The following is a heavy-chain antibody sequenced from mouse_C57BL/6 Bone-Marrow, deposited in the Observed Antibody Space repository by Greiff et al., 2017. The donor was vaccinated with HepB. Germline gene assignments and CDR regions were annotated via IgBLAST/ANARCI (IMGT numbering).Heavy chain of an antibody. J-gene: IGHJ4*01. D-gene: IGHD2-1*01. CDR3: ARNDYGNYVAGYYYAMDY. V-gene: IGHV2-9-1*01. CDR1: GFSLTSYA. Sequence: QVQLKESGPGLVAPSQSLSITCTVSGFSLTSYAISWVRQPPGKGLEWLGVIWTGGGTNYNSALKSRLSISKDNSKSQVFLKMNSLQTDDTARYYCARNDYGNYVAGYYYAMDYWGQGTSVTVSS. CDR2: IWTGGGT.